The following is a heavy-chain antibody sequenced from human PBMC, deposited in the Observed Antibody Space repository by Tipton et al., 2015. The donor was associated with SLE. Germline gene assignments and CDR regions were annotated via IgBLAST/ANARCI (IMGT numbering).Heavy chain of an antibody. Sequence: SLRLSCAASGFTFSSYWMHWARQAPGKGLVWVSRINSDGSSTNYADSVKGRFTISRDNAKNTLYLQMNSLRAEGTAVYFCVRDRRSIAALPRGDVWGLGTTVSVAS. CDR1: GFTFSSYW. CDR2: INSDGSST. CDR3: VRDRRSIAALPRGDV. V-gene: IGHV3-74*01. J-gene: IGHJ6*02. D-gene: IGHD6-6*01.